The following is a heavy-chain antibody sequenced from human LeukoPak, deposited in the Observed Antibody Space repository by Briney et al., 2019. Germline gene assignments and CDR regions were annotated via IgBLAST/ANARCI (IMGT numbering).Heavy chain of an antibody. CDR2: ISGSGGST. D-gene: IGHD6-19*01. Sequence: GGSLRLSCAASGFTFSSYAMSWVRQAPGKGLEWVSAISGSGGSTYYADSVKGRFTISRDNSKNTLYLPMNSLRAEDTAVYYCAKDLAQYSSGWWRRINFDYWGQGTLVTVSS. CDR3: AKDLAQYSSGWWRRINFDY. J-gene: IGHJ4*02. V-gene: IGHV3-23*01. CDR1: GFTFSSYA.